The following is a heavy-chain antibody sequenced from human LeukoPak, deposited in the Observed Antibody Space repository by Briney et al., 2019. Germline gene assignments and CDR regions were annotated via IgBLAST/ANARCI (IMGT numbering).Heavy chain of an antibody. Sequence: SETLSLTCAVYGGSFCGYYWSWIRQPPGKGLEWIGEINHSGSTNYNPSLKSRVTISVDTSKNQFSLKLSSVTAADTAVYYCARGTSSSWYGYWGQGTLVTVSS. CDR1: GGSFCGYY. D-gene: IGHD6-13*01. CDR3: ARGTSSSWYGY. J-gene: IGHJ4*02. CDR2: INHSGST. V-gene: IGHV4-34*01.